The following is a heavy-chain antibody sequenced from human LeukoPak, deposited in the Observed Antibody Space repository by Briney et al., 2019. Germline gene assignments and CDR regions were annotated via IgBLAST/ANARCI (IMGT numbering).Heavy chain of an antibody. Sequence: SETLSLTCAVYGGSFSGYYWSWIRQPPRKGLEWIGEINHSGSTNYNPSLKSRVTISVDTSKNQFSLKLSSVTAADTAVYYCARGYYDSSGYYCGFDYWGQGTLVTVSS. J-gene: IGHJ4*02. CDR2: INHSGST. CDR3: ARGYYDSSGYYCGFDY. D-gene: IGHD3-22*01. CDR1: GGSFSGYY. V-gene: IGHV4-34*01.